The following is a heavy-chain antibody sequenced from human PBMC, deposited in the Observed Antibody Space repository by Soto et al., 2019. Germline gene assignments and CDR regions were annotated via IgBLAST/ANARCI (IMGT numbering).Heavy chain of an antibody. CDR2: IYYSGST. J-gene: IGHJ4*02. CDR1: GGSISSGDYY. V-gene: IGHV4-30-4*01. CDR3: ARGWAYCGGDCPSAIDY. D-gene: IGHD2-21*02. Sequence: TLSLTCTVSGGSISSGDYYWSWIRQPPGKGLEWIGYIYYSGSTYYNPSLKSRVTISVDTSKNQFSLKLSSVTAADTAVYYCARGWAYCGGDCPSAIDYWGQGTLVTVSS.